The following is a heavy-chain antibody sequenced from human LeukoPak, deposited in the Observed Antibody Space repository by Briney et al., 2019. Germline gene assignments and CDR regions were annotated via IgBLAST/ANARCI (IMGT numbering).Heavy chain of an antibody. J-gene: IGHJ4*02. CDR2: ISYDGSNK. D-gene: IGHD4-17*01. CDR3: ARTTVTTSFMTN. CDR1: GFTFSSYG. Sequence: GRSLRLSCAASGFTFSSYGMHWVRQAPGKGLEWVAVISYDGSNKYYADSVKGRFTISRDNSKNTLYLQMNSLRAEDTAVYYCARTTVTTSFMTNWGQGTLVTVSS. V-gene: IGHV3-30*03.